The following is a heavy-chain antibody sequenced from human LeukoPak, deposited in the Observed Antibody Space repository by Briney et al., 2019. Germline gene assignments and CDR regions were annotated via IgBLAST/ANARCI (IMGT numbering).Heavy chain of an antibody. J-gene: IGHJ4*02. CDR3: ARDGNYYDSSGPADY. CDR2: INSDGIST. V-gene: IGHV3-74*01. D-gene: IGHD3-22*01. Sequence: PGGSLRLSCAASRLTFSRYWMHWVRQAPGKGLVWVSRINSDGISTSYADSVKGRFTISRDNAKNTLYLQMNSLSAEDTAVYYCARDGNYYDSSGPADYWGQGTLVTVSS. CDR1: RLTFSRYW.